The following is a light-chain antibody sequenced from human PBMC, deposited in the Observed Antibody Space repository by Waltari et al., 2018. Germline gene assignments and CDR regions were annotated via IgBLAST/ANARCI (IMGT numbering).Light chain of an antibody. J-gene: IGKJ3*01. CDR2: GTS. CDR3: QQGNSFPMT. CDR1: QDIGNR. V-gene: IGKV1-12*01. Sequence: DIQMTQSPSPVCASVGGRVNITCRARQDIGNRLAWYQQKPGKAPNLMVYGTSSLQTEVPSRVSGSGAGTEFTLTISSLQPEDFGTCYCQQGNSFPMTFGPGTKVEIK.